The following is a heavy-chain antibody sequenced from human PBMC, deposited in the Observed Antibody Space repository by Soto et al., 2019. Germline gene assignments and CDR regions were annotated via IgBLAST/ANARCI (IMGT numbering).Heavy chain of an antibody. CDR3: ARGQVVNFDNWFDP. CDR1: GYTFTTYG. Sequence: QIQLLQSGAEVKKPGTSVKVSCQDSGYTFTTYGIIWVRQAPGQGLEWMGWINPNSGHTNYAQNLKDRSTMTTNTATNTAYMDLRTLTADDTAVYFCARGQVVNFDNWFDPWGQGTLVTVSS. J-gene: IGHJ5*02. V-gene: IGHV1-18*01. D-gene: IGHD3-22*01. CDR2: INPNSGHT.